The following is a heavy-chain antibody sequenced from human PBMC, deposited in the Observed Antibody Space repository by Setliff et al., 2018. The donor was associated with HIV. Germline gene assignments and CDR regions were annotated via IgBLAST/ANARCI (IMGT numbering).Heavy chain of an antibody. CDR1: GYTFTNYA. Sequence: ASVKVSCKASGYTFTNYAIHWVRQAPGQSLEWMGWINAGYGNTKYSQKFQGRVTITTDESTSTAYMELSSLRSEDTAVYYCARADSSNWYHVDYWGQGTLVTV. D-gene: IGHD6-13*01. J-gene: IGHJ4*02. CDR3: ARADSSNWYHVDY. V-gene: IGHV1-3*01. CDR2: INAGYGNT.